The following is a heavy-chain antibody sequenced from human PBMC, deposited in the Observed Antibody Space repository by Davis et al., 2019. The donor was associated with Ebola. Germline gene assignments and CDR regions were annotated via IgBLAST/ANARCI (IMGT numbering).Heavy chain of an antibody. Sequence: HTGGSLRLSCAASGFTFSSHWMHWVRQVPGKGLVWVSRINSDGSSIDYADSVKGRFTISRDNATNTLHLQMNNLGADDTGIYYCVKGWERTITVRNYYFDDWGQGNLVTVSS. CDR1: GFTFSSHW. J-gene: IGHJ4*02. D-gene: IGHD1-26*01. CDR3: VKGWERTITVRNYYFDD. V-gene: IGHV3-74*01. CDR2: INSDGSSI.